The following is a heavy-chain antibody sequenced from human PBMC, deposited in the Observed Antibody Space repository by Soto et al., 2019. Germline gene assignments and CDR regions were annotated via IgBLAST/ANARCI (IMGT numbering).Heavy chain of an antibody. CDR1: GYSFTSLD. CDR3: ARGVTAGVEY. Sequence: QVQLVQSGAEVREPGASVKVSCKASGYSFTSLDINWVRQTTGQGLEWMGWMQPSSGRTGYAQKFQGRVTMNRDTSINTAYMELSRLTSDDTAFSSCARGVTAGVEYWGQGTLVTVSS. D-gene: IGHD1-26*01. CDR2: MQPSSGRT. J-gene: IGHJ4*02. V-gene: IGHV1-8*01.